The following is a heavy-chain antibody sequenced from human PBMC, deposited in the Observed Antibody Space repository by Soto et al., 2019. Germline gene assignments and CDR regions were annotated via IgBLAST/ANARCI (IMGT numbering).Heavy chain of an antibody. CDR3: AKDKDSDDYGDYGPIVVAQVFDY. J-gene: IGHJ4*02. D-gene: IGHD4-17*01. V-gene: IGHV3-23*01. CDR1: GFTFSSYA. CDR2: ISGSGGST. Sequence: GGSLRLSCAASGFTFSSYAMSWVRQAPGKGLEWVSAISGSGGSTYYADSVKGRFTISRDNSKNTLYLQMNSLRAEDTAVYYCAKDKDSDDYGDYGPIVVAQVFDYWGQGTLVTVSS.